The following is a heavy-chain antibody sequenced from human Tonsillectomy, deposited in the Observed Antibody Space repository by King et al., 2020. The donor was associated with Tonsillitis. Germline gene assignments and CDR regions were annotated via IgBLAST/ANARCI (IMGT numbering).Heavy chain of an antibody. CDR1: GFAFGSYD. Sequence: VQLVESGGGLVQPGGSLRLSCATSGFAFGSYDMQWVRQTAGKGLEWVSGIGTGGDTYYSDSVKGRFTISRENAKNVLYLQMNSLRAGDTAVYYCARVGMFAIAWDALNVWGQGTMVAVSS. V-gene: IGHV3-13*01. CDR2: IGTGGDT. J-gene: IGHJ3*01. CDR3: ARVGMFAIAWDALNV. D-gene: IGHD1-26*01.